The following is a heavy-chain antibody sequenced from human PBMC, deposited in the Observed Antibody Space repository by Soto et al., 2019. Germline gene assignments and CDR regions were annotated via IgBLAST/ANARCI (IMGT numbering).Heavy chain of an antibody. Sequence: QVQLQESGPGLVKPSGTLSLTCDVSGDSISSDKWWSWVRQSPGRGLEWIGEIHHRGTTNCNPSLXXRVTISIEKSKNQVALEMTSLTAADTAIYYCARGGDWKFDFWGQGSLVTVSS. V-gene: IGHV4-4*02. CDR2: IHHRGTT. J-gene: IGHJ4*02. CDR3: ARGGDWKFDF. CDR1: GDSISSDKW. D-gene: IGHD2-21*02.